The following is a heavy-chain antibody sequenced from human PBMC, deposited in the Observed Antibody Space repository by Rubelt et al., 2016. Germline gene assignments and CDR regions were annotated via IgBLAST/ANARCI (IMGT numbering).Heavy chain of an antibody. D-gene: IGHD3-9*01. CDR2: INQDGSEK. V-gene: IGHV3-7*01. CDR3: ARDRDRYFADD. J-gene: IGHJ4*02. Sequence: EVQLVESGGGVVKPGGSLRLSCAASGFTLSTYWMSWVRQAPGKGLEWVANINQDGSEKYYVDSVKGRFTISRDNAKNSLYLQMNSLRAEDTAVYYCARDRDRYFADDWGQGTLVTVSS. CDR1: GFTLSTYW.